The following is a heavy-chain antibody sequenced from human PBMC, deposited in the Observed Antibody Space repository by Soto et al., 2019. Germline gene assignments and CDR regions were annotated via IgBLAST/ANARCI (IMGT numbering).Heavy chain of an antibody. V-gene: IGHV4-34*01. CDR2: INHSGST. CDR1: SGSFSGYY. CDR3: ARSDGRY. Sequence: SETLSLTCAFSSGSFSGYYWSRVRQPPGKGLEWIAEINHSGSTNYNPSLKSRVTRSVDTSKNQFSLKLSSVTAADTAVYYCARSDGRYWGQGTLVTVSS. J-gene: IGHJ4*02.